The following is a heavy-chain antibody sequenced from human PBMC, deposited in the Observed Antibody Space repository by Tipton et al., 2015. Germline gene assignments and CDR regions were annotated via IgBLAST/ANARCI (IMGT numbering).Heavy chain of an antibody. CDR1: GYSFSNYW. J-gene: IGHJ5*02. Sequence: QLVQSGAEVKKPGESLKISCKGSGYSFSNYWIGWVRQMPGKGLEWMGIIYPGDSDTRYSPSFEGLVTISVDKSITTTYLQLNSLQASDTAIFYCARQTNVVVDGSTKAAWFDPWGQGTLVTVSS. CDR3: ARQTNVVVDGSTKAAWFDP. V-gene: IGHV5-51*01. CDR2: IYPGDSDT. D-gene: IGHD2-2*01.